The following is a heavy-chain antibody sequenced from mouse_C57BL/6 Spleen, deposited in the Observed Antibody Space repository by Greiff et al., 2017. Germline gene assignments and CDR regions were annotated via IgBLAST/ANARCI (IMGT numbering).Heavy chain of an antibody. Sequence: VQLQQSGAELVKPGASVKISCKASGYAFSSYWMNWVKQRPGKGLEWIGQIYPGDGDTNYNGKFKGKATLTADKSSSTAYMQLSSLTSEDSAVSFCARGGSYYAVDYWGQGTTVTVAS. CDR3: ARGGSYYAVDY. J-gene: IGHJ4*01. V-gene: IGHV1-80*01. CDR2: IYPGDGDT. CDR1: GYAFSSYW.